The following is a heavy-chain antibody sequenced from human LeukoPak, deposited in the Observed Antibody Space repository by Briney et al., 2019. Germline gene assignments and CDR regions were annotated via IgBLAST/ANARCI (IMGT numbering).Heavy chain of an antibody. Sequence: GGSLRLSCVASGFDFADQAMHWVRQAPGKGLEWVSGISWNSNEIIYADSVRGRFTISRDNSKNSLYLQMNSLRTEDTALYYCAKDSHYGSGSSFDYWGQGTLVTVSS. CDR1: GFDFADQA. D-gene: IGHD3-10*01. J-gene: IGHJ4*02. CDR3: AKDSHYGSGSSFDY. CDR2: ISWNSNEI. V-gene: IGHV3-9*01.